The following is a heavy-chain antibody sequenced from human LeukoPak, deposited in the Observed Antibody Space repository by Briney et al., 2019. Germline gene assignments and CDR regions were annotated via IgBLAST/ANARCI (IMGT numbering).Heavy chain of an antibody. CDR3: ARGPLYSGSYYFDY. CDR1: GFTVSSNY. D-gene: IGHD1-26*01. CDR2: IYSGGST. V-gene: IGHV3-66*01. J-gene: IGHJ4*02. Sequence: GGYLRLSCAASGFTVSSNYMSWVRQAPGKGLEWVSVIYSGGSTYYADSVKGRFTISRDNSKNTLYLQMNSLRAEDTAVYYCARGPLYSGSYYFDYWGQGTLVTVSS.